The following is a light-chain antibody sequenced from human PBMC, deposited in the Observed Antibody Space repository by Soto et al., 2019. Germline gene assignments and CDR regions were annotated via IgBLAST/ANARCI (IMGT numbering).Light chain of an antibody. V-gene: IGKV1-5*03. J-gene: IGKJ2*01. CDR2: KAS. Sequence: DIQMTQSPSTLSASVGDRVTITCRASQGISGWLAWYQQKPGKAPRLLIYKASSLESGVPARFSGSGFGTEFTLTISSLQPDDSGTYYCQQYESSFRTFGQGTKLEIK. CDR1: QGISGW. CDR3: QQYESSFRT.